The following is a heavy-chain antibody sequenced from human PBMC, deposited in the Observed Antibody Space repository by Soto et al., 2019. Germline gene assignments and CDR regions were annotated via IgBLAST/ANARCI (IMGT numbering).Heavy chain of an antibody. CDR3: ATSTIDTSTWKQYFYGMDV. Sequence: QVRLVQSGAEVRRPGASVKVSCKAPGDTFTRYVIHWVRQAPGQRLEWMGWINAGNGNTKYSQNFQGRVTITRDASASTAYMELSSLRSQDTAVYYCATSTIDTSTWKQYFYGMDVWGQGSTVTVSS. CDR1: GDTFTRYV. J-gene: IGHJ6*02. D-gene: IGHD6-13*01. V-gene: IGHV1-3*01. CDR2: INAGNGNT.